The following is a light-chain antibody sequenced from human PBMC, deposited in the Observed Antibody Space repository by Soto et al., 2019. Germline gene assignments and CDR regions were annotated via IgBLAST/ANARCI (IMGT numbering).Light chain of an antibody. Sequence: TVMTQSPAPLSVSPGQRATLSCSAGQGVTTNFAWYQQKSGQSPMLLIYDVSIRATGVPARFSGTGSETDFTLTISGLQSEDSAVYFCQQYNNWPFSVGQGTRLEI. V-gene: IGKV3-15*01. CDR2: DVS. CDR3: QQYNNWPFS. CDR1: QGVTTN. J-gene: IGKJ5*01.